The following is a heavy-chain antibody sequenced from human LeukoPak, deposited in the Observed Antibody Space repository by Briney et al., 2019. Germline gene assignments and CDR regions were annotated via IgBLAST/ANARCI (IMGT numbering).Heavy chain of an antibody. CDR1: GGTFSSHA. J-gene: IGHJ5*02. V-gene: IGHV1-69*04. CDR2: IIPILGIA. D-gene: IGHD2-21*02. CDR3: ARDRRERYCGGDCYSGIDP. Sequence: ASVKVSCKASGGTFSSHAISWVRQAPGQGLEWMGRIIPILGIANYAQKFQGRVTITADKSTSTAYMELSSLRSEDTAVYYCARDRRERYCGGDCYSGIDPWGQGTLVTVSS.